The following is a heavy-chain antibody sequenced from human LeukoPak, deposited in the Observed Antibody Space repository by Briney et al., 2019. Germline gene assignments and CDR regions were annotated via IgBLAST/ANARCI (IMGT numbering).Heavy chain of an antibody. CDR3: AKGYCSSTSCYPDY. CDR1: GFTFDDYA. CDR2: ISWNSGSI. Sequence: SGGSLRLSCAASGFTFDDYAMHWVRQAPGKGLEWVSGISWNSGSIGYADSVKGRFTISRDNAKNSLYLQMNSLRAEDTALYYCAKGYCSSTSCYPDYWGQGTLVTVSS. D-gene: IGHD2-2*01. V-gene: IGHV3-9*01. J-gene: IGHJ4*02.